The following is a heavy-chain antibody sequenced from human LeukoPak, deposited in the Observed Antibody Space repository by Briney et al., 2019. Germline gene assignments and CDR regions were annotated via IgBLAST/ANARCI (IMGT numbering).Heavy chain of an antibody. J-gene: IGHJ4*02. Sequence: GGSLRLSCAASGFTLSNYAISWVRQAPGKGLEWVSGISGSGGSTHYADSVKGRFAISRDNSKNTLYLQMNSLRAEDTAIYYCAKEMLHYYGSGSHTPFDYWGQGTLVTVSS. V-gene: IGHV3-23*01. D-gene: IGHD3-10*01. CDR2: ISGSGGST. CDR3: AKEMLHYYGSGSHTPFDY. CDR1: GFTLSNYA.